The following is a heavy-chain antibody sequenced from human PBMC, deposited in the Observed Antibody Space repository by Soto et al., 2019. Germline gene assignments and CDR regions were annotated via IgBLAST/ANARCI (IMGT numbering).Heavy chain of an antibody. CDR1: GYTLNRYT. CDR3: ARGIATGQLDP. J-gene: IGHJ5*02. CDR2: INPDNGNT. V-gene: IGHV1-3*01. D-gene: IGHD2-15*01. Sequence: ASAKVSCKDSGYTLNRYTMNWVRQDKKQRLEWMGWINPDNGNTKSSQKFQDRVIITRDTSASTAYMDLSSRRSEDTAVYYCARGIATGQLDPWGQGTLVTVSS.